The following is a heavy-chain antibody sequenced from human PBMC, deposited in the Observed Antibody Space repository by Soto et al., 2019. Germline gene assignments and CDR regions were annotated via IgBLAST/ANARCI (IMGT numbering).Heavy chain of an antibody. CDR3: ARDGGDYRIFDY. Sequence: SETLSLTCTVSGGSISSYYWSWIRQPPGKGLEWIGYIYYSGSTNYNPSLKSRVTISVDTSKNQFSLKLSSVTAADTAVYYCARDGGDYRIFDYWGQGTLVTVSS. J-gene: IGHJ4*02. CDR2: IYYSGST. CDR1: GGSISSYY. V-gene: IGHV4-59*01. D-gene: IGHD4-17*01.